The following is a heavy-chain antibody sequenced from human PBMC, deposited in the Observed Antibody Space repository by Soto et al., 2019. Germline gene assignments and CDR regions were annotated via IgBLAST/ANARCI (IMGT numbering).Heavy chain of an antibody. Sequence: EVELVDSGGGLVQPGGSLRLSCAASTFTLRNYWMGWVRQAPGKGLEWVANIKQDGSEKYYVGSVKGRFIISRDNAKNSVYLQMSSLRVEDTAVYYCAREKSPGDFWGQGTLVTVSS. CDR2: IKQDGSEK. V-gene: IGHV3-7*01. CDR3: AREKSPGDF. CDR1: TFTLRNYW. J-gene: IGHJ4*02.